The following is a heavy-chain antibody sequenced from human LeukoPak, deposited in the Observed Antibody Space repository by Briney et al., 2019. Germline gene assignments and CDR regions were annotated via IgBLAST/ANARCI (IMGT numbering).Heavy chain of an antibody. D-gene: IGHD1-14*01. CDR2: IAYDGSRA. J-gene: IGHJ4*02. Sequence: GGSLRLSCAGSGFTFGGHGMHWFRQTPGKGLEWVAVIAYDGSRAFYADSVKGRFTISRDNSKNTMSVQMDDLRAEDTAVYYCTRYNNDHFDYWGQGTLVTVSS. CDR3: TRYNNDHFDY. V-gene: IGHV3-33*01. CDR1: GFTFGGHG.